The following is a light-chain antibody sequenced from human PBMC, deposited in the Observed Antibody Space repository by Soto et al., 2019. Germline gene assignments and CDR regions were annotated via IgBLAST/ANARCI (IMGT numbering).Light chain of an antibody. J-gene: IGKJ1*01. CDR2: KAS. CDR1: QSISSW. Sequence: DIQMTQSPSTLSASVGDRVSITCRASQSISSWLAWYQQKPGQAPKLLIYKASSLESGVPSRFSGSGSGTEFTLTISSLQPDDSATYYCQQYISYSPWAFGLGTKVEIK. V-gene: IGKV1-5*03. CDR3: QQYISYSPWA.